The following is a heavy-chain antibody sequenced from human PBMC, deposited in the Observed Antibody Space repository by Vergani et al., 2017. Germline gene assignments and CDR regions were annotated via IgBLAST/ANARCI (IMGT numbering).Heavy chain of an antibody. CDR2: IYYSGST. D-gene: IGHD3-3*01. J-gene: IGHJ6*04. Sequence: QVQLQESGPGLVKPSETLSLTCTVSGGSISSYYWSWIRQPPGKGLEWIGYIYYSGSTNYNPSLKSRVTISVDTSKNQFSLKLSSVTAADTAVYYCASSRAYDFWSGYFPTSSIMDVWGKGTTVTVSS. V-gene: IGHV4-59*01. CDR3: ASSRAYDFWSGYFPTSSIMDV. CDR1: GGSISSYY.